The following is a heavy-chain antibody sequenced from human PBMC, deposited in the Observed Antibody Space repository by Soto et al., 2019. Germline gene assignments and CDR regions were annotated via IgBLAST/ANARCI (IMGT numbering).Heavy chain of an antibody. J-gene: IGHJ4*02. D-gene: IGHD6-13*01. CDR2: ST. CDR1: GFSLTTRGMT. Sequence: GPALVNPTQTLTLTCTVSGFSLTTRGMTLGWIRQPPGKAPEWLALSTQYSPSLQSRLTFTEDTSKNQVVLTMTNMEPVDTATYYCTLRQDTSRGPIYWGQGIMVTVSS. V-gene: IGHV2-5*01. CDR3: TLRQDTSRGPIY.